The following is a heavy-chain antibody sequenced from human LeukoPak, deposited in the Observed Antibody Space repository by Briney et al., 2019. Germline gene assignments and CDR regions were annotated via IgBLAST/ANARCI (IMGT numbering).Heavy chain of an antibody. Sequence: SSETLSLTCTVSGGSISSYYWSWIRQPPGKGLEWIGEINHSGSTNYNPSLKSRVTISVDTSKNQFSLKLSSVTAADTAVYYCARATPIGYCSSTSCYGTYFDYWGQGTLVTVSS. CDR1: GGSISSYY. CDR2: INHSGST. D-gene: IGHD2-2*01. J-gene: IGHJ4*02. V-gene: IGHV4-34*01. CDR3: ARATPIGYCSSTSCYGTYFDY.